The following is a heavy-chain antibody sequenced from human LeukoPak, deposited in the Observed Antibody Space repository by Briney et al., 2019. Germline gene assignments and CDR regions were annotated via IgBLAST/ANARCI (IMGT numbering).Heavy chain of an antibody. CDR2: IFYSGGT. D-gene: IGHD1-26*01. CDR3: ASGGIYYGAAFDF. J-gene: IGHJ4*02. Sequence: SETLSLTCTVSGDSISSSNYYWGWIRQTPGKGLEWIGNIFYSGGTYYSPSLTSRVTISLDTSRNQFSLKLNSVTAADTALYYCASGGIYYGAAFDFWGQGTLVTVSS. V-gene: IGHV4-39*07. CDR1: GDSISSSNYY.